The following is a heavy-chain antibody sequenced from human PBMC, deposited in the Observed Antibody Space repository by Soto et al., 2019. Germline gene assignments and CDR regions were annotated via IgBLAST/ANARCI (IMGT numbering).Heavy chain of an antibody. D-gene: IGHD4-17*01. V-gene: IGHV5-51*01. CDR2: IYPGDSDT. CDR1: GYSFTSYW. CDR3: ARPYDYGDYGMDV. Sequence: GESLKISCKGSGYSFTSYWISWVRQMPGKGLEWMGIIYPGDSDTRYSPSFQGQVTISADKSISTAYLQWSSLKASDTAMYYCARPYDYGDYGMDVWGQGTTVTVSS. J-gene: IGHJ6*02.